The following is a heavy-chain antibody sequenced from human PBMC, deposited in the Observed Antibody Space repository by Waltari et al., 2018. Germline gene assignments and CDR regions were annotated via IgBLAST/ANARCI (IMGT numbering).Heavy chain of an antibody. D-gene: IGHD3-10*01. CDR1: GYSISSGYY. Sequence: QVQLQESGPGLVKPSETLSLTCAVSGYSISSGYYWGWIRQPPGKGLEWIGSIYHSGSTYSNPSLKSRFTISVDTSKNQFSLKLSSVTAADTAVYYCARGAMVRGVTGGMDVWGQGTTVTVSS. CDR3: ARGAMVRGVTGGMDV. V-gene: IGHV4-38-2*01. CDR2: IYHSGST. J-gene: IGHJ6*02.